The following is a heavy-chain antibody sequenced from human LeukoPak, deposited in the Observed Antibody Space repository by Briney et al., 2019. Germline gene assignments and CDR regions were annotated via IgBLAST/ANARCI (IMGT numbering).Heavy chain of an antibody. Sequence: ASVKVSCKASGYTFTASYMHWVRQAPGQGLEWVGWISLNSGDTNYAQKFQGRVTMTRDTSISAAYMELSSLTFDDTAVYYCATPSGGSGRWGDNWFDPWGQGTLVTVSS. V-gene: IGHV1-2*02. CDR3: ATPSGGSGRWGDNWFDP. J-gene: IGHJ5*02. D-gene: IGHD3-10*01. CDR1: GYTFTASY. CDR2: ISLNSGDT.